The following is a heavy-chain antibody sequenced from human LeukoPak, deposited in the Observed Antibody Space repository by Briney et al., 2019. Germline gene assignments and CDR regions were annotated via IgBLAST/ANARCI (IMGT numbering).Heavy chain of an antibody. CDR3: ASTDYGDYVFQH. Sequence: GASVQVSCKASGYSFTSYDINWVRQATGQGLEWMGWMNPNSGNTGYAQKFQGRVTMTRNTSISTAYMELSSLRSEDTAVYYCASTDYGDYVFQHWGQGTLVTVSS. V-gene: IGHV1-8*01. D-gene: IGHD4-17*01. CDR2: MNPNSGNT. J-gene: IGHJ1*01. CDR1: GYSFTSYD.